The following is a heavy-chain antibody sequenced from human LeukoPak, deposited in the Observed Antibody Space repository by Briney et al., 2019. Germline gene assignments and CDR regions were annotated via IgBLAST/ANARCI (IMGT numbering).Heavy chain of an antibody. CDR3: ARQALSGEPI. CDR2: IYYSGST. V-gene: IGHV4-39*01. J-gene: IGHJ3*02. CDR1: GGSIRGSNYF. D-gene: IGHD1-14*01. Sequence: WETLSLTCTVSGGSIRGSNYFWGWIRQPPGKGLEWIGTIYYSGSTYYSPSLKSRVIISVDTSKNQFSLKLSSVTAADTAVYYCARQALSGEPIWGQGTMVTVSS.